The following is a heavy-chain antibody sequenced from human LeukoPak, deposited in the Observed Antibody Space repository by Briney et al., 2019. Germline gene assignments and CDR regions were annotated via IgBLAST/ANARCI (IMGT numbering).Heavy chain of an antibody. Sequence: ASVKVSCKASGDTFTNHGFSWVRQAPGQGLEWMGWITTYNGDANYAQKLQGRVTMTTDTSTSTAYMELRSLRSDDTAVYYCARRMNSGSYYPSYYFDSWGQGTLVTVSS. CDR1: GDTFTNHG. V-gene: IGHV1-18*01. CDR3: ARRMNSGSYYPSYYFDS. CDR2: ITTYNGDA. J-gene: IGHJ4*02. D-gene: IGHD3-10*01.